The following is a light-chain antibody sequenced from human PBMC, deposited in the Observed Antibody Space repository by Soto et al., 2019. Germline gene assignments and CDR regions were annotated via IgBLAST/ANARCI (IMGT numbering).Light chain of an antibody. Sequence: DIQMTQSPSSLSASVGDRVTITCQASQDISNYLNWYQQKPGKAPKLLIYDASNLERGVPSRFSGSGSGTDFTFTISSLQPEDIATYYYQQYDNLPPFTFGPGTKVDIK. CDR1: QDISNY. CDR2: DAS. CDR3: QQYDNLPPFT. V-gene: IGKV1-33*01. J-gene: IGKJ3*01.